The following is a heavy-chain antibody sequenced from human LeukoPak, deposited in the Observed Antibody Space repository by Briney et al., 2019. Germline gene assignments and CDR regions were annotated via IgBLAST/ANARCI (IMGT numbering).Heavy chain of an antibody. CDR3: ASGIRRDGYNYGSFDY. V-gene: IGHV4-59*01. Sequence: PSQTLSLTCTVSGGSISSYYWSWIRQPPGKGLEWIGYIYYTGSTNYNPSLKNRVTISVDTSKNQFSLKLSSVTAADTALYYCASGIRRDGYNYGSFDYWGQGTLVTVSS. J-gene: IGHJ4*02. CDR1: GGSISSYY. D-gene: IGHD5-24*01. CDR2: IYYTGST.